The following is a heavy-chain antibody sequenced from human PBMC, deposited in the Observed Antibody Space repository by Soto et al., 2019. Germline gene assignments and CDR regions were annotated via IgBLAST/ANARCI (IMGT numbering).Heavy chain of an antibody. CDR2: ISSSGSTI. Sequence: PGGSLRLSCAASGFTFSDYYMSWIRQAPGKGLEWVSYISSSGSTIYYADSVKGRFTISRDNAKNSLYLQMNSLRAEDTAVYYCAVKGALYCSGGSCYSDAFDIWGQGTMVTVSS. CDR1: GFTFSDYY. D-gene: IGHD2-15*01. CDR3: AVKGALYCSGGSCYSDAFDI. V-gene: IGHV3-11*01. J-gene: IGHJ3*02.